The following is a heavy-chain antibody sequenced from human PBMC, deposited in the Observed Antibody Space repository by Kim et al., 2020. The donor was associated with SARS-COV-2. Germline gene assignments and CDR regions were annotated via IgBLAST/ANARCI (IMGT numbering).Heavy chain of an antibody. V-gene: IGHV4-59*13. CDR1: GGSISSYY. CDR2: IYYSGST. D-gene: IGHD4-17*01. J-gene: IGHJ6*02. CDR3: ARDLQDGDYPYYYYGMDV. Sequence: SETLSLTCTVSGGSISSYYWSWIRQPPGKGLEWIGYIYYSGSTNYNPSLKSRVTISVDTSKNQFSLKLSSVTAADTAVYYCARDLQDGDYPYYYYGMDVWGQGTTVTVSS.